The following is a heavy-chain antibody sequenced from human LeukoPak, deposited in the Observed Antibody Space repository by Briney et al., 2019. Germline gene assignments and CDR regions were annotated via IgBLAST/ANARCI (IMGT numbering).Heavy chain of an antibody. Sequence: GGSLRLSCAASGFTFNSYTMRWVRQAPGKGLQWVSTINGSGDKTYYADSVKGRFTISRDNSKNTLYLQMNSLRAEDTAVYYCAKDTGRLQPECWGQGTLVTVSS. CDR2: INGSGDKT. D-gene: IGHD4-11*01. CDR1: GFTFNSYT. CDR3: AKDTGRLQPEC. J-gene: IGHJ4*02. V-gene: IGHV3-23*01.